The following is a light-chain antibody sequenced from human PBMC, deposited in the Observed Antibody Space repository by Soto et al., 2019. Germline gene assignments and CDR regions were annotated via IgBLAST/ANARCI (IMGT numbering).Light chain of an antibody. J-gene: IGKJ3*01. CDR1: QSVSNY. Sequence: ENVLTQSPATLSLSPGERATLSCRASQSVSNYVAWYQQKPGQAPRLLIYDASNRATGIPARFSGSGSGTDFTLTISSLEPEDFAVYYCQQRGNWLFGPGTKVDSK. V-gene: IGKV3-11*01. CDR3: QQRGNWL. CDR2: DAS.